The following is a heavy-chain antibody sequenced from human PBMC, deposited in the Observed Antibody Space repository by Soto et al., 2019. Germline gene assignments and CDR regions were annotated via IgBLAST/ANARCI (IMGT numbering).Heavy chain of an antibody. V-gene: IGHV4-39*01. Sequence: SETLSLTCTVSCGSMRSTNYYWGWIRQPPGKGLEWIGNVFFNGITFYKPSLESRVSISVDTSKSQFSLRLNSVTAADTAVYYCVRQVGVCYFDQWGQRRVVTVSS. J-gene: IGHJ4*02. CDR2: VFFNGIT. D-gene: IGHD2-8*01. CDR3: VRQVGVCYFDQ. CDR1: CGSMRSTNYY.